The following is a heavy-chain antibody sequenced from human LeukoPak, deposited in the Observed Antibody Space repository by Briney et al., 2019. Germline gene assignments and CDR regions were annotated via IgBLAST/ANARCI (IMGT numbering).Heavy chain of an antibody. Sequence: GGSPRLSCAASGFTFSSYSMNWVRQAPGKGLEWVSSISSSSSYIYYADSVKGRFTISRDNAKNSLYLQMNSLRAEDTAVYYCARDMVDIVVLPLYGMDVWGQGTTVTVSS. CDR2: ISSSSSYI. V-gene: IGHV3-21*01. J-gene: IGHJ6*02. CDR3: ARDMVDIVVLPLYGMDV. D-gene: IGHD2-2*01. CDR1: GFTFSSYS.